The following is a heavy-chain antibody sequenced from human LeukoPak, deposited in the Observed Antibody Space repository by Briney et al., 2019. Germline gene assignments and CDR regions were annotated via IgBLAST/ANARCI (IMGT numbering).Heavy chain of an antibody. D-gene: IGHD3-10*01. CDR3: ARNLFGSGSYYQASFDY. CDR1: AYSFTSYD. CDR2: MNPNRGNA. V-gene: IGHV1-8*01. J-gene: IGHJ4*02. Sequence: GASVKVSCKAAAYSFTSYDINWLRQAPGQGLEWMGWMNPNRGNAGYAQKFEGRVTMTRNTSITTAYLELSSLRSEDTAVYYCARNLFGSGSYYQASFDYWGQGTRVTVSS.